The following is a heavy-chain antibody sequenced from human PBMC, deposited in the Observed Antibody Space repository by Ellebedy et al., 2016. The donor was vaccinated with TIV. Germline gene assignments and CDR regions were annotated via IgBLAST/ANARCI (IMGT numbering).Heavy chain of an antibody. J-gene: IGHJ4*02. CDR3: AKGSFPFGDKSERIYSFQY. CDR1: GFIVSTNH. V-gene: IGHV3-53*04. Sequence: GESLKISCTASGFIVSTNHMSWVRQAPGKGLEWVGGYTNYADSVKGRLTISTHNSRNKLYLQMTNLRTEDTAVYYCAKGSFPFGDKSERIYSFQYWGQGTLVTVSS. CDR2: GYT. D-gene: IGHD3-10*01.